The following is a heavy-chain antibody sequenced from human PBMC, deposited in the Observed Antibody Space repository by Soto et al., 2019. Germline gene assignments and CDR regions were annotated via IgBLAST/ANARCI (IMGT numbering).Heavy chain of an antibody. CDR2: IDPRDGTT. CDR3: TKGFFTRQLPNHVDYGLDV. V-gene: IGHV1-46*01. D-gene: IGHD3-3*01. J-gene: IGHJ6*02. CDR1: GYLFTTYS. Sequence: QEHLVQSGAEVKKPGASVTVSCQASGYLFTTYSMHWVRQAPVQALPWRGIIDPRDGTTIYAQQFQDRLTLTRDTSTSTVYMDLSSRRSEDTAMYYCTKGFFTRQLPNHVDYGLDVWGQGTTVTVSS.